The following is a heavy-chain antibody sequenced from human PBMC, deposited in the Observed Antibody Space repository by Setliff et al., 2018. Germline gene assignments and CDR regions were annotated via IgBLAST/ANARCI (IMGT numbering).Heavy chain of an antibody. CDR1: GGSISTYY. CDR2: VYYSGLT. Sequence: SETLSLTCTVSGGSISTYYWSWIRQPPGKGLEFIGYVYYSGLTNYDPSLKSRVTMSVDSSKNQFSLQLTSVTAADTAIYYCARQGASGAPHYWGQGTLVTVSS. CDR3: ARQGASGAPHY. V-gene: IGHV4-59*08. D-gene: IGHD6-13*01. J-gene: IGHJ4*02.